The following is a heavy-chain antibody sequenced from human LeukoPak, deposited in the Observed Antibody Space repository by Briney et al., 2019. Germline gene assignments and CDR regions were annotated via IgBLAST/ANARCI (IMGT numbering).Heavy chain of an antibody. V-gene: IGHV3-30-3*01. J-gene: IGHJ4*02. CDR3: ARGWTQRGYFDY. Sequence: GGSLRLSCAASGFTFTTYAMHWVRQAPGKGLEWVAVISFDGSNKYYADSVKGQFTISRDNSKNILYLQMNSLRAEDTAVYYCARGWTQRGYFDYWGQGTLVTVSS. CDR2: ISFDGSNK. CDR1: GFTFTTYA. D-gene: IGHD3/OR15-3a*01.